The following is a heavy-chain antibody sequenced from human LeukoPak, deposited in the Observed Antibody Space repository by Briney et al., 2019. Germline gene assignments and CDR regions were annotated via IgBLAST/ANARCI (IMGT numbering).Heavy chain of an antibody. CDR1: GLNLDDYG. J-gene: IGHJ4*02. Sequence: GGSLRLSWVGSGLNLDDYGMFWVRHSPGKGLEWVSGISWNGGNIGYADSVKGRFTISRDNAKNSLYLQMNSLRVDDTAFYYCVKDRYFYDSGSKANWGQGTLVTVSS. CDR2: ISWNGGNI. CDR3: VKDRYFYDSGSKAN. V-gene: IGHV3-9*01. D-gene: IGHD3-22*01.